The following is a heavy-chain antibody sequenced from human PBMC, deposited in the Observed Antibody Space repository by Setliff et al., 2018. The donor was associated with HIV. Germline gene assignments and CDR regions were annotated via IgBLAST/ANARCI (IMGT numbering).Heavy chain of an antibody. V-gene: IGHV3-7*03. CDR2: IKEDGSEK. D-gene: IGHD1-20*01. Sequence: GGSLRLSCAASGLTFSSYWMSWVRQAPGKGLEWMANIKEDGSEKYYVDSVKGRFTISRDNAENSLYLQMNSLTAEDTAVYYCAKSFNSGPTNWNIDVWGTGTTVTVS. CDR1: GLTFSSYW. J-gene: IGHJ6*03. CDR3: AKSFNSGPTNWNIDV.